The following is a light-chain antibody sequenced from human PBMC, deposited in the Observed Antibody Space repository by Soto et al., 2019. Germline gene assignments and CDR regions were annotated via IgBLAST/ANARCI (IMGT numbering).Light chain of an antibody. V-gene: IGKV3-11*01. CDR1: QSIKNY. Sequence: ENVLTQSSVTLSLSPGERATLSCRASQSIKNYLAWYQQKPGQPPRLLIYDASNRATAIPVRFSGSGSGTDFTLTISSLEPEDSAVYYCQYRGIWPPGATFGGGTKVEIK. CDR3: QYRGIWPPGAT. CDR2: DAS. J-gene: IGKJ4*01.